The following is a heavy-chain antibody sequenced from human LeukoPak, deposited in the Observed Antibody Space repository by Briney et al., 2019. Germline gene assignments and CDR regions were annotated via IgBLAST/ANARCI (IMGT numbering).Heavy chain of an antibody. CDR2: IKQDGSEK. V-gene: IGHV3-7*01. CDR3: ARDTRPVEMATIDY. CDR1: GFTFSSYW. D-gene: IGHD5-24*01. J-gene: IGHJ4*02. Sequence: GGSLRLSCAASGFTFSSYWMSWVRQAPGKGLEWVANIKQDGSEKYYVDSVKGRFTMSRDNAKNSLYLQMNSLRAEDTAVYYCARDTRPVEMATIDYXGXGTLVTVSS.